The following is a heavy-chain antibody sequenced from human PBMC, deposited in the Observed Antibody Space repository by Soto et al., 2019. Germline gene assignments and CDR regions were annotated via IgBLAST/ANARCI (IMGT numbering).Heavy chain of an antibody. V-gene: IGHV3-73*01. Sequence: GESLKISCVASGFTFRGSTMHWVRQASGKGLEWIGLISIKPNNYATVYAASVTGRFTISRDDSKNTAYLQMNSLKTEDTAVYYCTRAYENSNYYFDHWGRGTLVTVSS. J-gene: IGHJ4*02. CDR3: TRAYENSNYYFDH. CDR1: GFTFRGST. D-gene: IGHD3-22*01. CDR2: ISIKPNNYAT.